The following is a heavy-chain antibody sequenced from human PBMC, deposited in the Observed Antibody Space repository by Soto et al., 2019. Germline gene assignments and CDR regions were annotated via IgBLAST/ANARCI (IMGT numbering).Heavy chain of an antibody. CDR2: INLVSGST. J-gene: IGHJ4*02. Sequence: QVQLVQSGAEMKKPGASVRVSCRSTGYAFTNYFMHWIRQAPGQGLEWMGMINLVSGSTISAQKFQGRVTLIRDTSTRTVSMDLSSLTSEDTAVYYCARDRQNVHPAMVTDRCFAYWGQGTLVTVSS. CDR3: ARDRQNVHPAMVTDRCFAY. CDR1: GYAFTNYF. D-gene: IGHD5-18*01. V-gene: IGHV1-46*01.